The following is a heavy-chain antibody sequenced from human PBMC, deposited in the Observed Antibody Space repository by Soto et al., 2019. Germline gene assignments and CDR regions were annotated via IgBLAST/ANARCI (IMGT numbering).Heavy chain of an antibody. D-gene: IGHD4-17*01. CDR3: ALSHTVTTDY. CDR1: GLTFSSYW. J-gene: IGHJ4*02. V-gene: IGHV3-74*01. CDR2: INSDGSST. Sequence: EVQLVESGGGLVQPGGSLRLSCAASGLTFSSYWMHWVRQAPGKGLVWVSRINSDGSSTNYADSVKGRFTISRDNAKNTLYLQMSSLRVEDTAVYYCALSHTVTTDYWGQGTLVTVSS.